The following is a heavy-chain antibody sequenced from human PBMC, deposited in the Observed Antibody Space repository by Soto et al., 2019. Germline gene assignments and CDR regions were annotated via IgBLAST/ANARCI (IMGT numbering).Heavy chain of an antibody. Sequence: GGSLRLSCAASGFIFTNYGMHWVRQAPGKGLEWVAIIWYDGSNKYYAEYVKGRFTISRDNSKNTLYLQMNSLRAEDTAVYYCARDRYYRYFDYWGQGALVTVSS. CDR1: GFIFTNYG. V-gene: IGHV3-33*01. J-gene: IGHJ4*02. CDR2: IWYDGSNK. D-gene: IGHD4-4*01. CDR3: ARDRYYRYFDY.